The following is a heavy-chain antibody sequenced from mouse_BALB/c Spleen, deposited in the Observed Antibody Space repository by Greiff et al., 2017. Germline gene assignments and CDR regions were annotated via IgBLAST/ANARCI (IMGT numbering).Heavy chain of an antibody. CDR1: GFTFSSYW. J-gene: IGHJ2*01. CDR3: TVGNYPYYFDY. CDR2: IRSKSDNYAT. Sequence: EVQVEQSGGGLVQPGGSMKLSCVASGFTFSSYWMSWVRQSPEKGLEWVAEIRSKSDNYATHYAESVKGKFTISRDDPKSRLYLQLHSLRAEDTGIYYCTVGNYPYYFDYWGQGTTLTVSS. D-gene: IGHD2-1*01. V-gene: IGHV6-6*02.